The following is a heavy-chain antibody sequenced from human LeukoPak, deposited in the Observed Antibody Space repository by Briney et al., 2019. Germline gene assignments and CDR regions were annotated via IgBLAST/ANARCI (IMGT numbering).Heavy chain of an antibody. CDR2: IRSKAYGGTT. CDR1: GFTFGDYA. V-gene: IGHV3-49*03. J-gene: IGHJ3*02. CDR3: ARDVPFSGYCSGGSCYGDDAFDI. D-gene: IGHD2-15*01. Sequence: PGRSLRLSCTASGFTFGDYAMSWFRQAPGKGLEWVGFIRSKAYGGTTEYAASVKGRFTISRDDSKSIAYLQMNSLKTEDTAVYYCARDVPFSGYCSGGSCYGDDAFDIWGQGTMVTVSS.